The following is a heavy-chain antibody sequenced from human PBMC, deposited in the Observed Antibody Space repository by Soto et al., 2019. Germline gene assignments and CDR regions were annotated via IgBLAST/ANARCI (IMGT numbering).Heavy chain of an antibody. Sequence: PSETLSLTCSVSGASISTYYWSWIRQPPGKGLEWVGYIYHSGSTYYNPSLKSRVTISVDRSKNQFSLKLSSVTAADTAVYYCARGMTTVTPLDYWGQGTLVTVSS. V-gene: IGHV4-59*12. J-gene: IGHJ4*02. CDR3: ARGMTTVTPLDY. D-gene: IGHD4-4*01. CDR2: IYHSGST. CDR1: GASISTYY.